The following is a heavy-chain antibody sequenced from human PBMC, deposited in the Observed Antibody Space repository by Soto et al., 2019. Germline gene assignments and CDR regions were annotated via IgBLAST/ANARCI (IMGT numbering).Heavy chain of an antibody. J-gene: IGHJ5*02. D-gene: IGHD3-10*01. Sequence: ALRVSWPASLFTFIDYAMSWVLHAPGKGLEWVATISTAGHSTFSADSVKGRFTISRDTSKNQFSLKLSSVTAADTAVYYCARGEFRYNWFDTWGQGTLVTVSS. V-gene: IGHV3-23*01. CDR1: LFTFIDYA. CDR2: ISTAGHST. CDR3: ARGEFRYNWFDT.